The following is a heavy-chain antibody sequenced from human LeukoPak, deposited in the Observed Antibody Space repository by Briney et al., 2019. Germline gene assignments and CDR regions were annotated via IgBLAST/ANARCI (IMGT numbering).Heavy chain of an antibody. CDR2: VNNDGSST. Sequence: PGGSLRLSCAASGFSFNSYWMHWVRQAPGKGLVWVSRVNNDGSSTTYADSVKGRLTISRDNARNTLYLQMNSLRAEDTAVYYCARSSYPYYFDYWGQGTLGTVSS. CDR1: GFSFNSYW. V-gene: IGHV3-74*01. D-gene: IGHD6-13*01. J-gene: IGHJ4*02. CDR3: ARSSYPYYFDY.